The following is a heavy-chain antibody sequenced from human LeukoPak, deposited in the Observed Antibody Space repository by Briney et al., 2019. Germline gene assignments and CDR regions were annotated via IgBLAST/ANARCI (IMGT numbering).Heavy chain of an antibody. J-gene: IGHJ6*02. CDR1: GFTFSSYG. CDR2: ISYDGSNK. V-gene: IGHV3-30*03. D-gene: IGHD3-16*01. CDR3: AQGGADYYYYYGMDV. Sequence: GGSLRLSCAASGFTFSSYGMHWVRQAPGKGLEWVAVISYDGSNKYYADSVKGRFTISRDNSKNTLYLQMNSLRAEDTAVYYRAQGGADYYYYYGMDVWGQGTTVTVSS.